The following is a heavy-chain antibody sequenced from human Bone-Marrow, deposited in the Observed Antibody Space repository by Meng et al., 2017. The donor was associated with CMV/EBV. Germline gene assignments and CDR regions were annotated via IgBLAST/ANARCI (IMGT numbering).Heavy chain of an antibody. V-gene: IGHV4-59*01. CDR3: ARQWSGYCSGTSCYDPYYFDF. D-gene: IGHD2-2*03. Sequence: SETLSLTCTVSGGSINSYYWSWIRQPPGKALEWIGYIYYIGSTSYNPSLKSRVTISIDTSKNQFSLRLSSATAADTAVYFCARQWSGYCSGTSCYDPYYFDFWGQGALVTVSS. CDR1: GGSINSYY. CDR2: IYYIGST. J-gene: IGHJ4*02.